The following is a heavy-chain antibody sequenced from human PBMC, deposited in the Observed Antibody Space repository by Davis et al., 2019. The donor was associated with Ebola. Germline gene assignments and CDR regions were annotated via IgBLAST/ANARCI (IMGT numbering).Heavy chain of an antibody. CDR2: ISYDGSNK. J-gene: IGHJ4*02. CDR1: GFTFSNYG. V-gene: IGHV3-30*03. CDR3: TAKGYSLY. D-gene: IGHD5-18*01. Sequence: GESLKISCAASGFTFSNYGMHWVRQAPGKGLEWVAVISYDGSNKYYADSVKGRFTISRDNSKNTLYLQMKSLRAEDTAVYYCTAKGYSLYWGQGTLVTVSS.